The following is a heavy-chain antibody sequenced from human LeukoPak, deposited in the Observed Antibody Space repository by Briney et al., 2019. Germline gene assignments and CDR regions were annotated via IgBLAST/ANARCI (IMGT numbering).Heavy chain of an antibody. J-gene: IGHJ5*02. Sequence: GGSLRLSCAASGFTLSSYWMHWVRQAPGKGPVWVSRINSDGSGTSYADSVKGRFTISRDNAKNALYLQMNSLRAEDTAVHYCARVGPDYGDYVKWFDPWGQGTLVTVSS. V-gene: IGHV3-74*01. CDR1: GFTLSSYW. CDR2: INSDGSGT. D-gene: IGHD4-17*01. CDR3: ARVGPDYGDYVKWFDP.